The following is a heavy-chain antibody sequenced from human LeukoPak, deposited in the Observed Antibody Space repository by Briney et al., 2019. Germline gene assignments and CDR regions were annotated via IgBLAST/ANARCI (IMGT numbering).Heavy chain of an antibody. D-gene: IGHD5-24*01. CDR1: GFTFSSYG. J-gene: IGHJ3*02. Sequence: PGGSLRLSCAASGFTFSSYGMHWARQAPGKGLEWVAVISYDGSNKYYTDSVKGRFTISRDNSKNTLYLQMNSLRAEDTAVYYCAKETWRAFDIWGQGTMVTVSS. CDR2: ISYDGSNK. CDR3: AKETWRAFDI. V-gene: IGHV3-30*18.